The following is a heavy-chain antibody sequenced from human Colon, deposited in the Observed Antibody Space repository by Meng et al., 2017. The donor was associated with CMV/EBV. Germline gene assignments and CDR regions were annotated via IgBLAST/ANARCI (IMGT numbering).Heavy chain of an antibody. CDR2: IKPHSDVT. J-gene: IGHJ4*02. CDR3: AILTVAAPFDY. D-gene: IGHD6-6*01. V-gene: IGHV1-2*02. Sequence: ASVKVSCKASGYSVSGKYLHWVRQAPGQGLEWMGWIKPHSDVTNYAKRFQGRVSMTRDASMNTAYMELSSLRSDDTAVYYCAILTVAAPFDYWGQGTLVTVSS. CDR1: GYSVSGKY.